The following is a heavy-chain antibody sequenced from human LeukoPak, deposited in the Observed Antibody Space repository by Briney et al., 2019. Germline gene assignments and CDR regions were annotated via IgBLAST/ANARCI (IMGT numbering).Heavy chain of an antibody. CDR1: GFTFSTYS. CDR2: ISSSSSTI. J-gene: IGHJ4*02. Sequence: PGGSLRLSCAASGFTFSTYSMNWVRQAPGKGLEWVSYISSSSSTIYYADSVKGRFTISRDNSKNTLYLQMNSLRAEDTAVYYCASARPEWELLPPPFDYWGQGTLVTVSS. CDR3: ASARPEWELLPPPFDY. D-gene: IGHD1-26*01. V-gene: IGHV3-48*01.